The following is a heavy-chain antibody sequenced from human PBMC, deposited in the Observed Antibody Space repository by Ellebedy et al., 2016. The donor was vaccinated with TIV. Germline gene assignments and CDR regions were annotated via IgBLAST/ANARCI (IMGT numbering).Heavy chain of an antibody. CDR3: ARGPYYSDPSAPYAHY. CDR1: GFTFSSYR. J-gene: IGHJ4*02. D-gene: IGHD3-22*01. Sequence: GGSLRLXXAASGFTFSSYRKHWVRQAPGKGLVWVSLINHDGRSTTYADSVKGRFTISRDNAKSTLYLQMNSLGAEDTAVYFCARGPYYSDPSAPYAHYWGRGTLVTVSS. CDR2: INHDGRST. V-gene: IGHV3-74*01.